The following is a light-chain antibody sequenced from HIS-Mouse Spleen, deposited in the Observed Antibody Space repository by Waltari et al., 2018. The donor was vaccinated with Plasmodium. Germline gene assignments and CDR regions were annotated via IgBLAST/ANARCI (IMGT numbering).Light chain of an antibody. CDR3: QAWDSSTVV. CDR2: QDS. J-gene: IGLJ2*01. V-gene: IGLV3-1*01. CDR1: TLGDKY. Sequence: SYELTQQPSVSVSPGQPASITCPGATLGDKYACWYQQKPGPSPVLVIYQDSKRPSGIPERFSGSNSGNTATLTISGTQAMDEADYYCQAWDSSTVVFGGGTKLTVL.